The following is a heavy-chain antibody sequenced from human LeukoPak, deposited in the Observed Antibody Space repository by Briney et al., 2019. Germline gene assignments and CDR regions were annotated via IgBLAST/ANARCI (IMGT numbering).Heavy chain of an antibody. J-gene: IGHJ4*02. V-gene: IGHV3-23*01. D-gene: IGHD3-10*01. CDR1: GFTFSSYG. Sequence: GGTLRLSCAASGFTFSSYGMSWVRQAPGKGLEWVSATSGSGGSTYYADSVKGRFTISRDNFKNTLYLQMNSLRAEDTAVYYCAKNARDYYGSGSYYISFFDYWGQGTLVTVSS. CDR2: TSGSGGST. CDR3: AKNARDYYGSGSYYISFFDY.